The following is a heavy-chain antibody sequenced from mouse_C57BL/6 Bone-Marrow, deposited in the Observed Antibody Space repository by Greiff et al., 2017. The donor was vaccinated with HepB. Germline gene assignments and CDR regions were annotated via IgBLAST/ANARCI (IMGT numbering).Heavy chain of an antibody. V-gene: IGHV5-4*01. CDR2: ISDGGSYT. CDR3: ARDWYYGSSYDYYAMDY. J-gene: IGHJ4*01. Sequence: DVQLVESGGGLVKPGGSLKLSCAASGFTFSSYAMSWVRQTPEKRLEWVATISDGGSYTYYPDNVKGRFTISRDNAKNNLYLQMSHLKSEDTAMYYCARDWYYGSSYDYYAMDYWGQGTSVTVSS. CDR1: GFTFSSYA. D-gene: IGHD1-1*01.